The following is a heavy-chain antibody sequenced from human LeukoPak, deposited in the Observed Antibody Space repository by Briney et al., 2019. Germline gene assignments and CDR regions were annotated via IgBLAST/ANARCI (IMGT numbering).Heavy chain of an antibody. Sequence: GGSLRLSCAASGFTFSSYAMHWVRQAPGKGLEWVAVISYDGSNKYYADSVKGRFTISRDNSKNTLYLQMNSLRAEDTAVYYCVRDPSKDYFDYWGQGTLVTVSS. J-gene: IGHJ4*02. CDR2: ISYDGSNK. CDR1: GFTFSSYA. D-gene: IGHD4-11*01. CDR3: VRDPSKDYFDY. V-gene: IGHV3-30*04.